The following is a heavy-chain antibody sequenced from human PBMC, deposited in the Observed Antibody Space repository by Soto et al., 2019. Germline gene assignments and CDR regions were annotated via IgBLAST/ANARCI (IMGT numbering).Heavy chain of an antibody. J-gene: IGHJ4*02. CDR3: ARFPSYYDFWSGYFDY. CDR1: GYSFTSYW. D-gene: IGHD3-3*01. V-gene: IGHV5-51*01. Sequence: GESLKISCKGSGYSFTSYWIGWVRQMPGKGLEWMGIIYPGDSDTRYSPSFQGQVTISADKSISTAYLQWSSLKASDTAMYYCARFPSYYDFWSGYFDYWGQGTLVTVSS. CDR2: IYPGDSDT.